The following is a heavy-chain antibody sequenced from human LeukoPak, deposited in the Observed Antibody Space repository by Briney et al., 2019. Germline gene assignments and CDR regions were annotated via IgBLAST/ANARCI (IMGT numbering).Heavy chain of an antibody. CDR1: GGSISSGGYY. Sequence: PSETLSLTCTVSGGSISSGGYYWSWIRQPPGKGLEWIGYIYHSGSTYYNPSLKSRVTISVDKSKNQFSLKLSSVTAADTAVYYCARDGYGDYYYYYGMDVWGQGTTVTVSS. J-gene: IGHJ6*02. CDR3: ARDGYGDYYYYYGMDV. CDR2: IYHSGST. D-gene: IGHD4-17*01. V-gene: IGHV4-30-2*01.